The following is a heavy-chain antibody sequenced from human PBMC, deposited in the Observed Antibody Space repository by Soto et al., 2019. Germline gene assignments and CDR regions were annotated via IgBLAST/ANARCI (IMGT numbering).Heavy chain of an antibody. J-gene: IGHJ5*02. CDR1: GFTFSSYA. CDR3: VKDLRLWNDVIGVDP. Sequence: PGGSLRLSCSASGFTFSSYAMHWVRQAPGKGLEYVSAISSNGGSTYYADSVEGRFTISRDNSKNTLYLQMSSLRAEDTAVYYCVKDLRLWNDVIGVDPWGQGTLVTVSS. D-gene: IGHD1-1*01. V-gene: IGHV3-64D*06. CDR2: ISSNGGST.